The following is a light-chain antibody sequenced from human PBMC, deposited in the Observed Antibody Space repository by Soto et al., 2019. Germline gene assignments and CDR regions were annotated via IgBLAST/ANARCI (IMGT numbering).Light chain of an antibody. CDR2: SSN. Sequence: QSVLTQPASASGTPGRRSTISCSGSSSNIGHNSVNWYQQLPGTAPKLLIYSSNQRPSGVPDRFSGSKSGTSASLAISGLQSGDEAHYYCAAWDDSLNGVVFGGGTKLTVL. CDR3: AAWDDSLNGVV. J-gene: IGLJ3*02. CDR1: SSNIGHNS. V-gene: IGLV1-44*01.